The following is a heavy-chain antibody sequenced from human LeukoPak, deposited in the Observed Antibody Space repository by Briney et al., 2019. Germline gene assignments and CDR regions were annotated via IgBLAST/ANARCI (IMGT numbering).Heavy chain of an antibody. D-gene: IGHD3-16*01. CDR2: INHSGST. V-gene: IGHV4-34*01. CDR3: ARVGSDRYVEENESWFAP. Sequence: SETLSLTCAVYGGSFSGYYWSWIRQPPGKGLEWIGEINHSGSTNYNPSLKSRVTISVDTSKNQFSLKLSSVTAADTAVYDCARVGSDRYVEENESWFAPWSQATLVTVPS. J-gene: IGHJ5*02. CDR1: GGSFSGYY.